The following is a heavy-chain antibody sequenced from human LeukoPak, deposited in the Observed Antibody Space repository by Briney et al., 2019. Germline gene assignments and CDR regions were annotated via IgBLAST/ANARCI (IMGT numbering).Heavy chain of an antibody. Sequence: SETLSLTCTVSGGSISSSSDYWGWIRQAPGKGLEWIGSIYYHENTYYNSSLKSRVTISVDTSKNQFSLKLNSVTAADTAVYFCARRAYSAAYWKHFDYWGQGILVTVSS. D-gene: IGHD1-1*01. CDR2: IYYHENT. CDR3: ARRAYSAAYWKHFDY. V-gene: IGHV4-39*01. CDR1: GGSISSSSDY. J-gene: IGHJ4*02.